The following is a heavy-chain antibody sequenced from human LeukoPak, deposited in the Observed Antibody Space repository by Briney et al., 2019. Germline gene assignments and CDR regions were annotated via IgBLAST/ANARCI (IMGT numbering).Heavy chain of an antibody. J-gene: IGHJ4*02. Sequence: GASVKVSCKASGYTFTSYYMHWVRQAPGQGLEWRGIINPSGGSTSYAQKFQGRVTMTRDMSTSTVYMELSSLRSEDTAVYYCARESGPAAAGTADFDYWGQGTLVTVSS. CDR3: ARESGPAAAGTADFDY. CDR1: GYTFTSYY. CDR2: INPSGGST. D-gene: IGHD6-13*01. V-gene: IGHV1-46*01.